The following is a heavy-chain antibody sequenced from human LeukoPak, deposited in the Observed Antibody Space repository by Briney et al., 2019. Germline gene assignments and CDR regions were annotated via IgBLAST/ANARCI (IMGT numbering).Heavy chain of an antibody. Sequence: SETLSLTCTVSGGSTRPYYWSWIRQPPGKGLEWIGYIYNSGGTNHNPSLRSRVTISVDTSKNQFSLKLSSVTAADTAVYYCAKSWRPRRWPDSFDPWGQGTLVTVSS. J-gene: IGHJ5*02. CDR2: IYNSGGT. CDR3: AKSWRPRRWPDSFDP. D-gene: IGHD5-24*01. CDR1: GGSTRPYY. V-gene: IGHV4-59*01.